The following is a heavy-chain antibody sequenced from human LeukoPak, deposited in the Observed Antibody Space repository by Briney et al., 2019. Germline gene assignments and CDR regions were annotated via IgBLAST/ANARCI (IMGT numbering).Heavy chain of an antibody. CDR3: ARRTRGTYQFDY. V-gene: IGHV4-59*01. D-gene: IGHD1-7*01. CDR2: IYYSGST. J-gene: IGHJ4*02. Sequence: SENLSLNCTVSGGSISSYYWSWIRKPPGKGLEWIGYIYYSGSTDYSPSLKSRVTISVDTSKNQFSLKLSSVTAADTAVYYCARRTRGTYQFDYWGQGTLVTVSS. CDR1: GGSISSYY.